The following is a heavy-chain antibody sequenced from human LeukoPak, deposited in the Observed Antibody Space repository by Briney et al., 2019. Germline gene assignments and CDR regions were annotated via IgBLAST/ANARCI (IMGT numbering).Heavy chain of an antibody. J-gene: IGHJ4*02. Sequence: TGGSLRLSCAASGFTFSSYAMRWVRQAPGKGLEWVAVISYDGSNKYYADSVKGRFTISRDNSKNTLYLQMNSLRAEDTAVYYCARAADSSSWVFDYWGQGTLVTVSS. D-gene: IGHD6-13*01. CDR3: ARAADSSSWVFDY. CDR1: GFTFSSYA. V-gene: IGHV3-30-3*01. CDR2: ISYDGSNK.